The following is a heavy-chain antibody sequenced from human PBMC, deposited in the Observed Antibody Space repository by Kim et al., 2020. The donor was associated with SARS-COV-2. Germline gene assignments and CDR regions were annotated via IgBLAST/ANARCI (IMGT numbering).Heavy chain of an antibody. D-gene: IGHD3-9*01. Sequence: GESLKISCKGSGYSFTSYWISWVRQMPGKGLEWMGRIDPSDSYTNYSPSFQGHVTISADKSISTTYLQWSSLKASDTAMYYCARQIGILTGYYKSPQSYGMDVWGQGTTVTVSS. CDR1: GYSFTSYW. J-gene: IGHJ6*02. CDR3: ARQIGILTGYYKSPQSYGMDV. V-gene: IGHV5-10-1*01. CDR2: IDPSDSYT.